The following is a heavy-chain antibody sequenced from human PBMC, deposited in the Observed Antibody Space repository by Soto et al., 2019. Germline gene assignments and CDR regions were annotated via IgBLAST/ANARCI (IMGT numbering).Heavy chain of an antibody. V-gene: IGHV1-69*13. D-gene: IGHD6-13*01. CDR3: ARDHGSSWYNWFDP. Sequence: GASVKVSCKASGGSFINSSISWVRQAPGQGLEWMGGIIPLFGTTNYAQKFRGRVTITADGSTSTAYMEMSSLRFEDTAVYYCARDHGSSWYNWFDPWVQGPLATVSP. CDR2: IIPLFGTT. CDR1: GGSFINSS. J-gene: IGHJ5*02.